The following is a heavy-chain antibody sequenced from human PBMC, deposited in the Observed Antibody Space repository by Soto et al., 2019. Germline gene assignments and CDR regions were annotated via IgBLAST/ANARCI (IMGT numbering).Heavy chain of an antibody. CDR2: INHSGST. V-gene: IGHV4-34*01. J-gene: IGHJ4*02. CDR3: ARGRSWSSGWYNY. D-gene: IGHD6-19*01. CDR1: GGSFSGYY. Sequence: SETLSLTCAVYGGSFSGYYWSWIRQPPGKGLEWIGEINHSGSTNYNPSLKSRVTISVDTSKNQFSLKLSSVTAADTAVYYCARGRSWSSGWYNYWGQGTLVTVSS.